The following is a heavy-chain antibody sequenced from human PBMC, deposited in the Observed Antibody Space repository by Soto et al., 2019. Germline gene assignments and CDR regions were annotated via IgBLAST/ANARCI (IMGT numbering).Heavy chain of an antibody. CDR3: AHRRGGYCSSTSCYAGPPKRDAFDI. V-gene: IGHV2-5*02. CDR2: IYWDDDK. CDR1: GLSLSTSGVG. Sequence: QITLKESGPTLVKPTQTLTLTCTFSGLSLSTSGVGVGWIRQPPGKALEWLALIYWDDDKRYSPSLKSRLTITKDTSKNQVVLTMTNMDPVDTATYYCAHRRGGYCSSTSCYAGPPKRDAFDIWGQGTMVTVSS. J-gene: IGHJ3*02. D-gene: IGHD2-2*01.